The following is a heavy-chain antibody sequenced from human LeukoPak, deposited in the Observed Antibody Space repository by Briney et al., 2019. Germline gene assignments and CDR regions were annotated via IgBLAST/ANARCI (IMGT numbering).Heavy chain of an antibody. D-gene: IGHD6-19*01. V-gene: IGHV3-23*01. Sequence: GGSLRLSCAASGFTFSSYAMSWVRQAPGKGLEWVSAISGSGGSTYYADSVKGRFTISRDNSKNTLYLQMNSLRAEDTAVYYCANHIAVAGAANYYYYGMDVWGQGTTVTVSS. CDR1: GFTFSSYA. CDR3: ANHIAVAGAANYYYYGMDV. J-gene: IGHJ6*02. CDR2: ISGSGGST.